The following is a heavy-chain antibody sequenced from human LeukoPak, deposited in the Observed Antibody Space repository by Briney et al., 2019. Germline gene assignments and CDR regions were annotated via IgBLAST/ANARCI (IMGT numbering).Heavy chain of an antibody. D-gene: IGHD5-12*01. J-gene: IGHJ4*02. CDR2: ISAYNGDT. Sequence: ASVKVSCKASGYIFTSYGISWVRQAPGQGLEWMGWISAYNGDTNYARKFQGRVTVTTDTSTTTAYMELRSLRSDDSAVYYCARRSGYDRRMGTLDFWGQGTLVTVSS. V-gene: IGHV1-18*01. CDR1: GYIFTSYG. CDR3: ARRSGYDRRMGTLDF.